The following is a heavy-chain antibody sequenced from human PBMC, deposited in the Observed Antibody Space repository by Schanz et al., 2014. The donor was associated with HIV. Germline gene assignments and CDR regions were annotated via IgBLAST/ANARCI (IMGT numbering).Heavy chain of an antibody. V-gene: IGHV3-33*01. D-gene: IGHD1-1*01. CDR2: IWYDGTNK. Sequence: QVQLVESGGGVVQPGRSLRLSCAASRFTFSTYGMHWVRQAPGKGLEWVALIWYDGTNKYYADSVKGRFTISRDNAKNSLYLQMSSLRAEDTAVYYCARVATSGFFDDYWGQGTLVTVSS. J-gene: IGHJ4*02. CDR3: ARVATSGFFDDY. CDR1: RFTFSTYG.